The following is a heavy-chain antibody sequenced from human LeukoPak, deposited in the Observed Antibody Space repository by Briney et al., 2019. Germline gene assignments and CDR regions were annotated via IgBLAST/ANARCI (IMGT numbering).Heavy chain of an antibody. J-gene: IGHJ4*02. CDR2: ISGSGGST. V-gene: IGHV3-23*01. D-gene: IGHD3-10*01. CDR3: ARDSHCYYGSGSPDY. CDR1: GFTFSSYA. Sequence: GGSLRLSCAASGFTFSSYAMSWVRQAPGRGLEWVSAISGSGGSTYYADSVKGRFTISRDNSKNTLYLQMNSLRAEDTAVYYCARDSHCYYGSGSPDYWGQGTLVTVSS.